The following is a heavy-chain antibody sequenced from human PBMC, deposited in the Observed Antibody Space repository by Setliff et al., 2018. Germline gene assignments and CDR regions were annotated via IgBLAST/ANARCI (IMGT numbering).Heavy chain of an antibody. CDR3: ARVVPAAMYFDY. Sequence: SETLSLTCAVYGGSFSCYYWSWIRQPPGKGLEWIGEINQSGSTNYNPSLKSRVTISVDTSKNQFSLKLSSVTAADTAVYYCARVVPAAMYFDYWGQGTLVTVSS. J-gene: IGHJ4*02. CDR1: GGSFSCYY. V-gene: IGHV4-34*01. CDR2: INQSGST. D-gene: IGHD2-2*01.